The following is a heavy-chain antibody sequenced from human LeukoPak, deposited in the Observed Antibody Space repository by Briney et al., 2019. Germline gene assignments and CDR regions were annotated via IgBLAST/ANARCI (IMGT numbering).Heavy chain of an antibody. D-gene: IGHD3-9*01. Sequence: GGSLTLSCAASGFPFSTYEMKWVRQAPGKGLEWVSYITNGGSTIHHADSVKGRFTISRDNAKKTLYLQMNSLRAEDTAVYYCARSIGLTGGGVDVWGQGTTVTVSS. CDR1: GFPFSTYE. CDR2: ITNGGSTI. V-gene: IGHV3-48*03. J-gene: IGHJ6*02. CDR3: ARSIGLTGGGVDV.